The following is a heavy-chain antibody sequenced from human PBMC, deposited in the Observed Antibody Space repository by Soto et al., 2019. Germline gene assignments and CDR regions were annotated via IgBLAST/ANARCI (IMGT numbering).Heavy chain of an antibody. V-gene: IGHV6-1*01. D-gene: IGHD4-17*01. CDR1: GDSVSSNTAA. CDR3: VFFFKCYGDHRDLHASPTRRSSDL. Sequence: PSQTLSLTCAISGDSVSSNTAAWIWIRQSPSRGLEWLGRTYYKSTWYNDYAVSVKSRITINPDTSKNQVSLQLNSVTPEDTAVYYCVFFFKCYGDHRDLHASPTRRSSDL. CDR2: TYYKSTWYN. J-gene: IGHJ2*01.